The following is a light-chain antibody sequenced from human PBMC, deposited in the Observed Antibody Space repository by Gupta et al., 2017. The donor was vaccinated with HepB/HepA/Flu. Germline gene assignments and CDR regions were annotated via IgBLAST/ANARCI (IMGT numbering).Light chain of an antibody. J-gene: IGKJ2*01. V-gene: IGKV1-5*03. Sequence: TLSASVGDRVTITCRASHNINPWLAWYQHRPGKAPKLLMYQASILQSGVPSRFSGSGSGTQFTLTIPSLQPDDSATYYCQQYGYYRSFGQGTRLEIK. CDR2: QAS. CDR3: QQYGYYRS. CDR1: HNINPW.